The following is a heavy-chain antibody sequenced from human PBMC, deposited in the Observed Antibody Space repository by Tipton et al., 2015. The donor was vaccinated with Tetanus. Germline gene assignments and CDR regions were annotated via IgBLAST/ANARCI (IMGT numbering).Heavy chain of an antibody. CDR3: ARRSGMASINH. Sequence: SLRLSCAASGFTFIGYTMTWVRQTPGKGLEWVAAISSRSDHIYYADSLKGRFTVSRDNANNLLFLQMNSLRAEDTAVYYCARRSGMASINHWGQGTLVTVSS. CDR2: ISSRSDHI. J-gene: IGHJ5*02. D-gene: IGHD5-12*01. V-gene: IGHV3-21*01. CDR1: GFTFIGYT.